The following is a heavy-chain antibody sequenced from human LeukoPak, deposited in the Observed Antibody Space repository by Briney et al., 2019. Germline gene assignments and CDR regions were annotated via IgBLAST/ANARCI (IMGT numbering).Heavy chain of an antibody. CDR2: ITGVGEST. CDR1: GFTFSTYA. D-gene: IGHD6-19*01. J-gene: IGHJ4*02. Sequence: PGGSLRLSCAASGFTFSTYAMSWVRHTPGKGLWWVSFITGVGESTNYTDSVNGWFTISRDNSKNTIYLQLNSLRAEDTAVYYCAKGVAVASPYYFDYWGQGTLVTVSS. CDR3: AKGVAVASPYYFDY. V-gene: IGHV3-23*01.